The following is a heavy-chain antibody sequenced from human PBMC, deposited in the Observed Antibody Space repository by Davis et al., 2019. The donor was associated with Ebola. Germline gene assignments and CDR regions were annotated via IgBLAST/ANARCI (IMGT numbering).Heavy chain of an antibody. J-gene: IGHJ4*02. Sequence: AASVKVSCKASGYTFTNYAIHWVRQAPGQSLQWMGWIDTGNGNTKYLQSFQGRLTLTRDTSANTVYMELSSLTSEDTAIYFCARSYCSRDTCYSGAGAFWGQGTLVTVSS. CDR2: IDTGNGNT. CDR1: GYTFTNYA. V-gene: IGHV1-3*04. D-gene: IGHD2-21*01. CDR3: ARSYCSRDTCYSGAGAF.